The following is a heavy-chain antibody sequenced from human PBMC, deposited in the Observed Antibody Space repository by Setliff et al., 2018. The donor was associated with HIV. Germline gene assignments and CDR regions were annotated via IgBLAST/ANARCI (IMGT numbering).Heavy chain of an antibody. D-gene: IGHD2-21*01. CDR2: MNPQSGNT. J-gene: IGHJ3*01. V-gene: IGHV1-8*03. Sequence: GASVKVSCKASGYTFTSYDINWVRQATGQGLEWMGWMNPQSGNTGYIEKFQGRVTFIRNISISTAYMELSSLRSEDTAVYYCARVPPRLPGVLLPAYALDFWGQGTMVTVS. CDR1: GYTFTSYD. CDR3: ARVPPRLPGVLLPAYALDF.